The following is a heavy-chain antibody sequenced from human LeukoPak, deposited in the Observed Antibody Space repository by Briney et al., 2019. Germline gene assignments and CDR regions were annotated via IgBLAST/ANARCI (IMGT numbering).Heavy chain of an antibody. Sequence: PGGSLRLSCAASGFTFSSYAMSWVRQAPGKGLEWVSAISGSGGSTYYADSVKGRFTISRDNSKNTLYLQMNSLRAEDTAVYYCAKDQMVVLWYQPGDAFDIWGQGTMVTVSS. CDR3: AKDQMVVLWYQPGDAFDI. CDR1: GFTFSSYA. J-gene: IGHJ3*02. V-gene: IGHV3-23*01. D-gene: IGHD3-10*01. CDR2: ISGSGGST.